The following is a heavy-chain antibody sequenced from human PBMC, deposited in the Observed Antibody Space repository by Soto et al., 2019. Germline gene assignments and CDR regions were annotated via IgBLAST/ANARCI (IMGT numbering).Heavy chain of an antibody. CDR3: AREGHYGDYGFDY. V-gene: IGHV4-59*12. CDR2: IYYSGST. CDR1: GGSISSYY. D-gene: IGHD4-17*01. Sequence: SETLSLTCTVSGGSISSYYWSWIRQPPGKGLEWIGYIYYSGSTNYNPSLKSRVTISVDTSKNQFSLKLSSVTAADTAVYYCAREGHYGDYGFDYWGQGTLVTVSS. J-gene: IGHJ4*02.